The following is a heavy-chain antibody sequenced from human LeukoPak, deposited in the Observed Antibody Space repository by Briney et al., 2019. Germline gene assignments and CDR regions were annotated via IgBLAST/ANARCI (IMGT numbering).Heavy chain of an antibody. CDR3: ARGRPHGNDY. CDR1: GFTFSSYG. V-gene: IGHV3-33*01. D-gene: IGHD4-23*01. CDR2: IWYDGSNK. Sequence: GGSLRLSCAASGFTFSSYGMHWVRQAPGKGLEWVALIWYDGSNKYYADSVKGRLTISRDNSKNTLYLQMNSLRVEDTAVYYCARGRPHGNDYWGQGTLVTVSS. J-gene: IGHJ4*02.